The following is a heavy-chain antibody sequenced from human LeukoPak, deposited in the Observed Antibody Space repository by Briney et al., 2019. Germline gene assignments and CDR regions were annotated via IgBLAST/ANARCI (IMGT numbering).Heavy chain of an antibody. CDR3: ASSDFWSGYPRNY. D-gene: IGHD3-3*01. CDR1: GYTFTGYY. V-gene: IGHV1-2*02. J-gene: IGHJ4*02. Sequence: ASVKVSCKASGYTFTGYYMHWVRQAPGQGLEWMGWINPNSGGTNYAQKFQGRVTMTRDTSTSTAYMELSRLRPDDTAVYYCASSDFWSGYPRNYWGQGTLVTVSS. CDR2: INPNSGGT.